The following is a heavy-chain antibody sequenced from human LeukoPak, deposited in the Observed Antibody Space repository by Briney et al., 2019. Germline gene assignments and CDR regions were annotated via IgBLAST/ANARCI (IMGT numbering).Heavy chain of an antibody. CDR2: ISSNGGST. Sequence: GGSLRLSCAASGFTFSSYAMHWVRQAPGKGMEYVSAISSNGGSTYYANSVKGRFTISRDNSKNTLYLQMGSLRAEDTAVYYCARYYGGNSMAFDYWGQGTLVTVSS. CDR1: GFTFSSYA. V-gene: IGHV3-64*01. J-gene: IGHJ4*02. D-gene: IGHD4-23*01. CDR3: ARYYGGNSMAFDY.